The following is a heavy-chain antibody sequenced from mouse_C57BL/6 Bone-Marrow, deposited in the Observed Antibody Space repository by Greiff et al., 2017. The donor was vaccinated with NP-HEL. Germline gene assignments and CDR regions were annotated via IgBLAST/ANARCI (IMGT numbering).Heavy chain of an antibody. D-gene: IGHD1-1*01. J-gene: IGHJ1*03. V-gene: IGHV14-4*01. CDR2: IDPENGDT. Sequence: VQLQQSGAELVRPGASVKLSCTASGFNIKDDYMHWVKQRPEQGLEWIGWIDPENGDTEYASKFQGKATITADTSSNTAYLQLSSLTSEDTAVYYCTRDYGSSYGWYFDVWGTGTTVTVSS. CDR3: TRDYGSSYGWYFDV. CDR1: GFNIKDDY.